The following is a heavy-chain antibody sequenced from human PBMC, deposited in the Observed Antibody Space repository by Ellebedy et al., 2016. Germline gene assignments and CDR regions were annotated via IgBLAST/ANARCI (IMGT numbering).Heavy chain of an antibody. CDR3: ARRAYSGTYYTDY. V-gene: IGHV1-18*04. CDR1: GYTFTSYG. D-gene: IGHD1-26*01. J-gene: IGHJ4*02. CDR2: INAYNNNT. Sequence: ASVKVSCKASGYTFTSYGISWVRQAPGQGLEWMGWINAYNNNTKYPQKFQGRVTMTTDTPTRTAYMELRSLRSADTAVYYCARRAYSGTYYTDYWGQGTLVTVSS.